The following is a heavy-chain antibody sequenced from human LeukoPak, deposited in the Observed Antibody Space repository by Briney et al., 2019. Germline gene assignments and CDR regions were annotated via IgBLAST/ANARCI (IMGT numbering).Heavy chain of an antibody. CDR1: GFTFSSYA. J-gene: IGHJ4*02. V-gene: IGHV3-64*01. CDR3: ARGGATTLFDY. Sequence: GGSLRLSCAASGFTFSSYAMHWVRQAPGKGLEYVSAITSNGDKTYYGNSVRGRFTISRDNSKNTLYLQMGSLRIEDMAVYYCARGGATTLFDYWGQGTLVTVSS. CDR2: ITSNGDKT. D-gene: IGHD1-26*01.